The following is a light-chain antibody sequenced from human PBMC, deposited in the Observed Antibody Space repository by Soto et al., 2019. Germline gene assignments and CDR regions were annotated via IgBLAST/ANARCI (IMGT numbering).Light chain of an antibody. CDR2: DAS. CDR1: QSVISY. Sequence: EIVWTQSPATLSLSPGERATLPCRASQSVISYLAWYQQKPDHAPSLLIYDASNKATGIPAMCGGGGSRKEFTITISSLQSEDFAVYYCHQYSFSPTFGQGTKVDI. J-gene: IGKJ1*01. V-gene: IGKV3-11*01. CDR3: HQYSFSPT.